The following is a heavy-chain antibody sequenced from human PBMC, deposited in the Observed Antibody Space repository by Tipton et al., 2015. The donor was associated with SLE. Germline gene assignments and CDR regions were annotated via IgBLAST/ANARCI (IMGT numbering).Heavy chain of an antibody. D-gene: IGHD3-3*01. J-gene: IGHJ2*01. Sequence: TLSLTCTVYNGSSTVYYWTWIRQPPGKGLEWIGEITHDRSANYNPSLKSRLTMSVDTSKNQVSLKLSSVTAADTAVYYCARAPNFWSLGYFDLWGRGTLVSVSS. CDR2: ITHDRSA. CDR3: ARAPNFWSLGYFDL. CDR1: NGSSTVYY. V-gene: IGHV4-34*01.